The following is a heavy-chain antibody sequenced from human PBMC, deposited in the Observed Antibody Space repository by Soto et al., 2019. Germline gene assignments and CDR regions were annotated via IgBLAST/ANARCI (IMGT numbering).Heavy chain of an antibody. CDR2: INSDGSST. J-gene: IGHJ6*02. CDR3: ARDANTVGVAGGMDV. V-gene: IGHV3-74*01. Sequence: EVQLVESGGGLVQPGGSLRLSCAASEFTFNNYWIHWVRQAPGKGLVWVSRINSDGSSTTYADSVKGRFTISRDKAKNALYLQMIGLRAEDTAVYYCARDANTVGVAGGMDVWGQGTTVTVSS. CDR1: EFTFNNYW. D-gene: IGHD1-26*01.